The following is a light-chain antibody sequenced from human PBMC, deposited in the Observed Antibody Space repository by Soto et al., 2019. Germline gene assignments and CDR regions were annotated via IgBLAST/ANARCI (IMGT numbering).Light chain of an antibody. CDR2: EVS. V-gene: IGLV2-18*02. CDR1: SSDVGAYNR. Sequence: QSALTQSPSVSGSPGQSVTISCTGTSSDVGAYNRVSWYQQPPGTAPELVIYEVSNWPSGVPDRFSGSKSGNTASLTISGLQPEDEADYYCSSFTSDSTFVFGAGTKLTVL. J-gene: IGLJ1*01. CDR3: SSFTSDSTFV.